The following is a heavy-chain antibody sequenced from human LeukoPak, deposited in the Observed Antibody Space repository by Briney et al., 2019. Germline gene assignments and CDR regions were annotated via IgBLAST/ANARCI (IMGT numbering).Heavy chain of an antibody. J-gene: IGHJ4*02. D-gene: IGHD3-10*01. Sequence: GASVKVSCKASGYTFTGYYMHWVRQAPGQGLEWMGRINPNSGGTNYAQKFQGRVTMTRDTSISTAYMELSRLRSDDTAVYYCASAYSGMVRGVITSTEFWGQGTLVTVSS. CDR1: GYTFTGYY. CDR3: ASAYSGMVRGVITSTEF. CDR2: INPNSGGT. V-gene: IGHV1-2*06.